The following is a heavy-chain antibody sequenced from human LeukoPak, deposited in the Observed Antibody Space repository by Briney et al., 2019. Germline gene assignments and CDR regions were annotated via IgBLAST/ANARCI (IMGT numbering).Heavy chain of an antibody. Sequence: PGGSLRLSCAASGFTFSDYYMSWIRQAPGKGLEWVSYISSSGSTIYYADSVKGRFTISRDNSKNTLYLQMNSLRAEDTAVYYCATIAAPTYYYYMDVWGKGTTVTVSS. CDR1: GFTFSDYY. J-gene: IGHJ6*03. D-gene: IGHD2/OR15-2a*01. CDR2: ISSSGSTI. CDR3: ATIAAPTYYYYMDV. V-gene: IGHV3-11*01.